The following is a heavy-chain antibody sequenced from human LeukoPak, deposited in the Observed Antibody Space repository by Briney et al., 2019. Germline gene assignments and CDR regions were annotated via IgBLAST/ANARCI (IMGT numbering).Heavy chain of an antibody. CDR2: IYYSGSI. CDR1: GYSISSSNY. J-gene: IGHJ4*02. V-gene: IGHV4-28*03. D-gene: IGHD7-27*01. Sequence: SETLSLTCAVSGYSISSSNYWGWIRQPPGKGLEWIGHIYYSGSIYYNPSLKSRVTMSVDTSKNQFSLKLSSVTAVDTAVYYCARDARGTGTFDYWGQGTLVTVSS. CDR3: ARDARGTGTFDY.